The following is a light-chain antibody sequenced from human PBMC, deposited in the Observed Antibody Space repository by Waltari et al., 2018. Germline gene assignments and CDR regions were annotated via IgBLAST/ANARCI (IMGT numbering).Light chain of an antibody. CDR2: DAY. V-gene: IGKV3-11*01. Sequence: EIVLTQSPATLSLSPGERATLSCRASQIVSSYLAWYQQKPGQAPRLLIYDAYNRSTGITARFSGSGSGTYFTLTISSLEPEECAVYYCQQRSNWPPHTFGQGTKLETK. J-gene: IGKJ2*01. CDR3: QQRSNWPPHT. CDR1: QIVSSY.